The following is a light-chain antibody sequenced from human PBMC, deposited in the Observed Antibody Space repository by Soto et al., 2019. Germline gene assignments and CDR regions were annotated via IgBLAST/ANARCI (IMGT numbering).Light chain of an antibody. J-gene: IGKJ5*01. CDR1: QTFSNS. CDR3: QQYNNWPIT. Sequence: EIVLTQSPGTLSLSPGERATLSCRASQTFSNSFLSWFQQIPGQAPRLLIYGASMRATGTPARFSGSGSGTKFTLSISSLQSEDFAVYYCQQYNNWPITFGQGTRLEIK. V-gene: IGKV3D-15*01. CDR2: GAS.